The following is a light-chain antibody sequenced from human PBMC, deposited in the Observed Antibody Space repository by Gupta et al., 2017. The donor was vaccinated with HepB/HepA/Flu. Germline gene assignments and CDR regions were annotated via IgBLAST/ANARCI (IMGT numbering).Light chain of an antibody. CDR2: RNN. V-gene: IGLV1-47*01. Sequence: QSVLTQPPSASGTPGQRVTISCSGSSSNIGSNYVYWYQQFPETAPRLLIYRNNQRPSGVPDRFSGTKSGTSASLAISGRRADDEADYYCATGDDSLSGYVFGNGTKVTVL. J-gene: IGLJ1*01. CDR1: SSNIGSNY. CDR3: ATGDDSLSGYV.